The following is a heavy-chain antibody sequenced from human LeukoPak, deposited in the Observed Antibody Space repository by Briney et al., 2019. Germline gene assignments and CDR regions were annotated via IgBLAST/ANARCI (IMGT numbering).Heavy chain of an antibody. CDR1: GFTFSNFA. CDR3: AKDLATNRFTAYDY. CDR2: ISGSGGDT. D-gene: IGHD1-14*01. V-gene: IGHV3-23*01. Sequence: GGSLRLSCAASGFTFSNFAMSWVRQAPGKGLEWVSAISGSGGDTYYADSVKGRFTISRDNAKSTLYLQMNSLRAEDTALYYCAKDLATNRFTAYDYWGQGTLVTVSS. J-gene: IGHJ4*02.